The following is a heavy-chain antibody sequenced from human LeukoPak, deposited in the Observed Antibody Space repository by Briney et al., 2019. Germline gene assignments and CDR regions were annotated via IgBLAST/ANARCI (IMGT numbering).Heavy chain of an antibody. J-gene: IGHJ4*02. CDR1: GYSISSGYY. Sequence: SETLSLTCTVSGYSISSGYYWGWIRQPPGKGLEWIGSIYHSGSTYYNPSLKSRVTISVDTSKNQFSLKLNSVTAADTAVYYCARRGPLGDLGYWGQGTLVTVSS. D-gene: IGHD3-10*01. CDR2: IYHSGST. CDR3: ARRGPLGDLGY. V-gene: IGHV4-38-2*02.